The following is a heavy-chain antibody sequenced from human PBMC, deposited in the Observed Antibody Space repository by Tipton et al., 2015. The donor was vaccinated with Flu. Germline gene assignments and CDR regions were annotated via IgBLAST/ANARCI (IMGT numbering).Heavy chain of an antibody. CDR3: ARRDFSNYVSDPKNWFDP. CDR2: IHRSGST. V-gene: IGHV4-38-2*01. J-gene: IGHJ5*02. D-gene: IGHD4-11*01. CDR1: GDSISSDYF. Sequence: LRLSCVVSGDSISSDYFWGWIRQPPGKALEWIATIHRSGSTKYNPSLKSRVTISVDTSKNQFYLEMRSVTAADMAVYYCARRDFSNYVSDPKNWFDPWGQGILVTVSS.